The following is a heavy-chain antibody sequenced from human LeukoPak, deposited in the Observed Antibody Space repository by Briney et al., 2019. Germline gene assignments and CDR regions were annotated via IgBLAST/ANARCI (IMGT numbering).Heavy chain of an antibody. CDR1: GVSITSFY. J-gene: IGHJ4*02. V-gene: IGHV4-59*08. D-gene: IGHD2-15*01. Sequence: KPSETLSLTCTVSGVSITSFYWSWIRQPPGKGLEWTGYIYFSGSTNYNPSLKSRVTLSLDTTKNQVSLKLSSVSAADTAVYYCASTGYCIGGSCYSNYFDHWGQGTLVTVSS. CDR3: ASTGYCIGGSCYSNYFDH. CDR2: IYFSGST.